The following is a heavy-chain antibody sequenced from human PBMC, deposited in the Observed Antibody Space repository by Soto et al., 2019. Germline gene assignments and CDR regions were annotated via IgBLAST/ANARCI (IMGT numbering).Heavy chain of an antibody. J-gene: IGHJ6*02. CDR1: GFTFSNYY. Sequence: QVQLVESGGGVVQPGTSLRLSCVASGFTFSNYYMHWVRQAPGKGLEWVAVISYDGRTKYYADSVKGRFTISRDNSKNTVYLQMNSLRGGDTDVNYCARSSYDAILTGWSMDVWGQGTTVAVSS. V-gene: IGHV3-30*03. CDR3: ARSSYDAILTGWSMDV. D-gene: IGHD3-9*01. CDR2: ISYDGRTK.